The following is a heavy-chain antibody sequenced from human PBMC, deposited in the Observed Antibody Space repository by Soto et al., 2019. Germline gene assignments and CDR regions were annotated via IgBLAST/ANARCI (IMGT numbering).Heavy chain of an antibody. Sequence: GGSLRLSCAASGFTFSSYGMHWVRQAPGKGLEWVAVISYDGSNKYYADSVKGRFTISRDNSKNTLYLQMNSLRAEDTAVYYCAKALVRIAAAGTFDYWGQGTLVTVSS. J-gene: IGHJ4*02. CDR1: GFTFSSYG. V-gene: IGHV3-30*18. D-gene: IGHD6-13*01. CDR3: AKALVRIAAAGTFDY. CDR2: ISYDGSNK.